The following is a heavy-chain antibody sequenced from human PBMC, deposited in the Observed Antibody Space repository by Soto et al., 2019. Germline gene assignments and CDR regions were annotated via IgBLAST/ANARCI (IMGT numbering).Heavy chain of an antibody. V-gene: IGHV3-23*01. D-gene: IGHD3-9*01. CDR3: AKDRHPDGIWTFDY. CDR2: INGGGGTT. Sequence: GGSLRLSCAASGFSFSGYTMNLFRQAQGKGLEWISGINGGGGTTYYADSVKGRFTISRDDSKNILYLQMNSPRAEDTAIYYCAKDRHPDGIWTFDYWGRGTLVTVSS. J-gene: IGHJ4*02. CDR1: GFSFSGYT.